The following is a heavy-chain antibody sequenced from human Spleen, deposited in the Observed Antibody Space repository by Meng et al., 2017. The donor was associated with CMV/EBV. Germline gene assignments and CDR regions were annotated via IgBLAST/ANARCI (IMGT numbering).Heavy chain of an antibody. V-gene: IGHV6-1*01. J-gene: IGHJ4*02. D-gene: IGHD1-26*01. CDR1: GDSVSSTSAT. Sequence: SETLSLTCAISGDSVSSTSATWSWIRQSPSRGLEWLGRTYYRSKWYNDYAVSVKSRITINPDTSKNQFSLQLNSVTPEDTAVYYCAGGPGGSVDYWGQGTLVTVSS. CDR3: AGGPGGSVDY. CDR2: TYYRSKWYN.